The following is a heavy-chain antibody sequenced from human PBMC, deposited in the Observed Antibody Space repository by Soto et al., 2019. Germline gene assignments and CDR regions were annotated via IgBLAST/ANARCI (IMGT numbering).Heavy chain of an antibody. CDR2: ISRDGTNK. CDR3: ARSRSGAVAAPFDF. J-gene: IGHJ4*02. V-gene: IGHV3-30*04. D-gene: IGHD3-10*01. CDR1: GFTFSRYA. Sequence: QVQVVESGGGVVQPGRSLRLSCAASGFTFSRYAIHWVRQAPGKGLEWVAVISRDGTNKYYVDSVKGRFTISRDNSRNTLYLQRNSLRHEDAAVYYCARSRSGAVAAPFDFWGQGTLVTVSS.